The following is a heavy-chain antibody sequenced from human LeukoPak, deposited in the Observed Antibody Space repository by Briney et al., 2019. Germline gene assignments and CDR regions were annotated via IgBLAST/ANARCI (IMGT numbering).Heavy chain of an antibody. CDR1: GYTFTGYY. V-gene: IGHV1-2*02. CDR2: INPNSGGT. D-gene: IGHD3-10*01. CDR3: ARTMVRGVITKWLFNWFDP. Sequence: GASVKVSCKASGYTFTGYYMHWVRQAPGQGLEWMGWINPNSGGTNYAQKFQGRVTMTRDTSISTAYMELSRLRSDDTAVYYCARTMVRGVITKWLFNWFDPWGQGTLVTVSS. J-gene: IGHJ5*02.